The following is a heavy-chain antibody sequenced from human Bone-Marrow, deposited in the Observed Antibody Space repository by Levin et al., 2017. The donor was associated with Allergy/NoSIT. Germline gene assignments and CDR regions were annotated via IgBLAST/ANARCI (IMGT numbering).Heavy chain of an antibody. D-gene: IGHD4-17*01. J-gene: IGHJ4*02. CDR3: ARIDYGDYACDF. Sequence: GGSLRLSCTASGFTFSNYWMSWVRQAPGKGLEWLANIKQDGTEKYYVDSVKGRFTISRDNAKDSLYLQINSLRAEDTAVYYCARIDYGDYACDFWGQGILVTVSS. CDR1: GFTFSNYW. CDR2: IKQDGTEK. V-gene: IGHV3-7*03.